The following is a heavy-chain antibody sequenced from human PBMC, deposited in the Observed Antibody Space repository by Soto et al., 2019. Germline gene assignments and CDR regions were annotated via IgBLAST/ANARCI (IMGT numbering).Heavy chain of an antibody. CDR1: GDSVSSNSAA. CDR2: TYYRSKWYN. CDR3: ARDLLRYSNDREENYYYGMDV. J-gene: IGHJ6*02. V-gene: IGHV6-1*01. Sequence: SQTLSLTCAISGDSVSSNSAAWNWIRQSPSRGLEWLGRTYYRSKWYNDYAVSVKSRITINPDTSKNQFSLQLNSVTPEDTAVYYCARDLLRYSNDREENYYYGMDVWAQGTTDTVSS. D-gene: IGHD6-13*01.